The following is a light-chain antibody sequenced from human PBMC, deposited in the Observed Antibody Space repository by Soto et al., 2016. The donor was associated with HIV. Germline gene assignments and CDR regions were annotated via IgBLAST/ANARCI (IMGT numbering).Light chain of an antibody. CDR3: QQYSSYRT. V-gene: IGKV1-5*03. J-gene: IGKJ1*01. Sequence: DIQMTQSPSTLSASVGDRVTITCRASQSISSWLAWFQQKPGQAPKLLIYKASTLESGVPSRFSGSGSGTEFTLTISSLQPDDFATYYCQQYSSYRTFGQGTKVEVK. CDR2: KAS. CDR1: QSISSW.